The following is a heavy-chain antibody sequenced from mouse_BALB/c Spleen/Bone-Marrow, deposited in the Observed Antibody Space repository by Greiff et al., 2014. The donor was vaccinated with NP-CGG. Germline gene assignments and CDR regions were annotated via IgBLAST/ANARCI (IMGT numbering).Heavy chain of an antibody. Sequence: DVKLLESGGGLVKPGGSLKLSCAASGFTFSSYTMSSVRQTPEKRLEWVATISSGGSYTYYPDSVKGRFTISRDNAKNTLYLQMSSLKSEDTAMYYCTRDGKGNYDYAMDYWGQGTSVTVSS. CDR2: ISSGGSYT. D-gene: IGHD2-1*01. J-gene: IGHJ4*01. CDR3: TRDGKGNYDYAMDY. V-gene: IGHV5-6-4*01. CDR1: GFTFSSYT.